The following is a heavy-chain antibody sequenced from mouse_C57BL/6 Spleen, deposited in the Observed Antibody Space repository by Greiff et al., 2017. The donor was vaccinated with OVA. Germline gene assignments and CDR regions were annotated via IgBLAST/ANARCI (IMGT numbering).Heavy chain of an antibody. V-gene: IGHV3-6*01. CDR1: GYSITSGYY. CDR3: ATYSNYGFAY. D-gene: IGHD2-5*01. J-gene: IGHJ3*01. Sequence: EVQLVESGPGLVKPSQSLSLTCSVTGYSITSGYYWNWIRQFPGNKLEWMGYISYDGSNNYNPSLKNRISITRDTSKNQFFLKLNSVTTEDTATYYCATYSNYGFAYWGQGTLVTVSA. CDR2: ISYDGSN.